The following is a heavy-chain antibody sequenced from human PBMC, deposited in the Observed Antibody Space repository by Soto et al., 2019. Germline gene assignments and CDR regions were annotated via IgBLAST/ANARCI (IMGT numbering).Heavy chain of an antibody. CDR1: GYTFTSYA. CDR3: ATSISTSRYYYYYGMDV. V-gene: IGHV1-3*01. D-gene: IGHD2-2*01. CDR2: INAGNGNT. Sequence: GASVKVSCKASGYTFTSYAMHWVRQAPGQRLEWMGWINAGNGNTKYSQKFQGRVTITRDTSASTAYMELSSLRSEDTAVYYCATSISTSRYYYYYGMDVWGQGTTVTVSS. J-gene: IGHJ6*02.